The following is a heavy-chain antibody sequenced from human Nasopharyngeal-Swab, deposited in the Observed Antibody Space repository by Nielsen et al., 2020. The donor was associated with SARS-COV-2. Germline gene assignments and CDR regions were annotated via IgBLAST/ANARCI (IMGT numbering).Heavy chain of an antibody. CDR3: AIGLGPYYYYGMDV. Sequence: VGPAPGKGLEWVAVISYDGSNKYYADSVKGRFTISRDNSKNTLYLQMNSLRAEDTAVYYCAIGLGPYYYYGMDVWGQGTTVTVSS. V-gene: IGHV3-30*03. J-gene: IGHJ6*02. CDR2: ISYDGSNK. D-gene: IGHD3/OR15-3a*01.